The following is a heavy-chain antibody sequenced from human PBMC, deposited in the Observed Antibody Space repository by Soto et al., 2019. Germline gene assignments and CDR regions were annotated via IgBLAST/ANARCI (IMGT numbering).Heavy chain of an antibody. CDR3: TSLLLWFREFPDY. Sequence: GGSLRLSCTASGFTFGDYAMSWVRQAPGKGLEWVGFIRSKAYGGTTEYAASVKGRFTISRDDSKSIAYLQMNSLKTEDTAVYYCTSLLLWFREFPDYWGQGTLVTVSS. V-gene: IGHV3-49*04. CDR2: IRSKAYGGTT. D-gene: IGHD3-10*01. J-gene: IGHJ4*02. CDR1: GFTFGDYA.